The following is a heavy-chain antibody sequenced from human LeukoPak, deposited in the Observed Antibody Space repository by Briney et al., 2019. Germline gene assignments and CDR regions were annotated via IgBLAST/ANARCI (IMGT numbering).Heavy chain of an antibody. CDR3: ASPRIVGAIYAFDI. CDR1: GYTFTGYY. J-gene: IGHJ3*02. CDR2: INPNSGGT. D-gene: IGHD1-26*01. V-gene: IGHV1-2*02. Sequence: ASVKVSCKASGYTFTGYYMHWVRQAPGQGLEWMGWINPNSGGTNYAQKFQGRVTMTRDTSISTAYMELSSLRSEDTAVYYCASPRIVGAIYAFDIWGQGTMVTVSS.